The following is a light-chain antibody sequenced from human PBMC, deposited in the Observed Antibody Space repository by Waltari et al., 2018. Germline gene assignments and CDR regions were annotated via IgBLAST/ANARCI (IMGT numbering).Light chain of an antibody. J-gene: IGKJ4*01. CDR1: QGISKS. CDR3: QQHKTFPFT. Sequence: DIQMTQSPSSLSASVGDTVTITCRASQGISKSVAWYQQRPGRAPKCLIYYASTLESGVPSRFSGSGSGTDFTLIITSLQPEDFATYHCQQHKTFPFTFGGGTKLEIK. CDR2: YAS. V-gene: IGKV1-16*01.